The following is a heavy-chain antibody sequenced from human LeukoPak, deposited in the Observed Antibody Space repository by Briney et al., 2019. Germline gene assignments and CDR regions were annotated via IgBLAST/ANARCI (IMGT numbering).Heavy chain of an antibody. V-gene: IGHV1-18*04. Sequence: VASVNLCCNASAYTFISYGISWMRQAPGPGLEWMGWINAYNGNTNYAQKVQGRVTMTTDTSTSTDYMEMRSLRADDTAVYYCAREGHSGYGGYYYYGMDVWGKGTTVTVSS. CDR2: INAYNGNT. CDR1: AYTFISYG. D-gene: IGHD5-12*01. J-gene: IGHJ6*04. CDR3: AREGHSGYGGYYYYGMDV.